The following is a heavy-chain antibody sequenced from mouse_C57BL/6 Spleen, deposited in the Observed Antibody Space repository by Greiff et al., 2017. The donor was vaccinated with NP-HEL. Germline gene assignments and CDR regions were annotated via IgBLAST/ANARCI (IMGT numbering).Heavy chain of an antibody. V-gene: IGHV5-6*01. D-gene: IGHD2-4*01. CDR1: GFTFSSYG. CDR3: ARHEDDYGFAY. J-gene: IGHJ3*01. CDR2: ISSGGSYT. Sequence: EVKVVESGGDLVKPGGSLKLSCAASGFTFSSYGMSWVRQTPDKRLEWVATISSGGSYTYYPDSVKGRFTISRDNTKNTLYLQLSSLKSEDTAMYYYARHEDDYGFAYWGQGTLVTVSA.